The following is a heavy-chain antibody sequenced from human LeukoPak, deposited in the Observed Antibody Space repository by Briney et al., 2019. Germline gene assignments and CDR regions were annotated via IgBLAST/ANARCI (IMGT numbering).Heavy chain of an antibody. Sequence: SETLSLTCTVSGGSISSGSYYWSWIRQPAGKGLEWIGRIYTSGSTNYNPSLKSRVTISLDTSRNQLSLRLRSVTAADTAVYYCARAIWFGEGHDYWGQGTLITVSS. CDR2: IYTSGST. CDR1: GGSISSGSYY. CDR3: ARAIWFGEGHDY. J-gene: IGHJ4*02. D-gene: IGHD3-10*01. V-gene: IGHV4-61*02.